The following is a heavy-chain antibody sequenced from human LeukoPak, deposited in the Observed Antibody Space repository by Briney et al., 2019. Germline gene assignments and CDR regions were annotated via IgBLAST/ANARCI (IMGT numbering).Heavy chain of an antibody. D-gene: IGHD1-7*01. V-gene: IGHV3-48*01. CDR2: ISSSSSTI. CDR1: GFTFSSYS. Sequence: GGSLRLSCAASGFTFSSYSMNWVRQAPGKGLEWVSYISSSSSTIYYADSVKGRFTISRDNAKNSLYLQMNSLRAEDTAVYYCAKDDLYNWNYGPISNFDYWGQGTLVTVSS. J-gene: IGHJ4*02. CDR3: AKDDLYNWNYGPISNFDY.